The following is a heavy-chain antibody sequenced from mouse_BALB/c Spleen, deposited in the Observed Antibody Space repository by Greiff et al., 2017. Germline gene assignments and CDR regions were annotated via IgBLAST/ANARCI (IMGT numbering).Heavy chain of an antibody. CDR1: GYTFTSYW. Sequence: VQLKESGAELAKPGASVKMSCKASGYTFTSYWMHWVKQRPGQGLEWIGYINPSTGYTEYNQKFKDKATLTADKSSSTAYMQLSSLTSEDSAVYYCAREKYDYDAMDYWGQGTSVTVSS. J-gene: IGHJ4*01. D-gene: IGHD2-10*02. CDR2: INPSTGYT. CDR3: AREKYDYDAMDY. V-gene: IGHV1-7*01.